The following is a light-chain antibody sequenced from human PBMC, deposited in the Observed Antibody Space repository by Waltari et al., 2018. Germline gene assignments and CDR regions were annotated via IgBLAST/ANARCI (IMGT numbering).Light chain of an antibody. CDR3: AAWDDSLNGRV. Sequence: QSVLTQPPSASGTPGQGVTISCSGSSSNIGRNGVSWYQQLPGTAPKLLIHTNDQRPSGVPDRFSGSKSGTSASRAISGRHSEDEAHYYCAAWDDSLNGRVFGGGTKVTVL. V-gene: IGLV1-44*01. CDR1: SSNIGRNG. J-gene: IGLJ3*02. CDR2: TND.